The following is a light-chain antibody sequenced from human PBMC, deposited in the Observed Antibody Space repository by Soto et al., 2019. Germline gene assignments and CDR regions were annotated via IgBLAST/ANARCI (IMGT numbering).Light chain of an antibody. CDR3: QQYNNWRWT. V-gene: IGKV3-15*01. J-gene: IGKJ1*01. CDR2: GAS. CDR1: QSVSSN. Sequence: EIVMTQSPATLSVSPGERATLSCRASQSVSSNLAWYQQKPGLAPRLLIYGASTRATGIPARFSGSGSGTEFTLTISSLQSEDFAVYYCQQYNNWRWTFGQGTKV.